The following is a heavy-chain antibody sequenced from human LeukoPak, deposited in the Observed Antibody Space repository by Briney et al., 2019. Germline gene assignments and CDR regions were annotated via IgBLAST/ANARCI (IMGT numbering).Heavy chain of an antibody. V-gene: IGHV3-48*01. CDR2: ISPGSNTI. CDR3: AKSDYYGSGSYYGSY. D-gene: IGHD3-10*01. CDR1: GFTFSTNN. J-gene: IGHJ4*02. Sequence: GGSLRLSCAASGFTFSTNNMHWVRQAPGKGLEWISSISPGSNTIYYADSVRGRFTISRDNAKKLLYLQMSSLRAEDAAVYYCAKSDYYGSGSYYGSYWGQGTLVTVSS.